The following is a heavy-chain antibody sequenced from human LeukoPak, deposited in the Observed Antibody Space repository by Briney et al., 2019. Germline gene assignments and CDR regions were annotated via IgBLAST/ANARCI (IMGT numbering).Heavy chain of an antibody. Sequence: ASVRVSCKASGYTFTGNFMHWVRQAPGQGLEWMGLINPDSGGANYAQNFQGRVTMTRDTSISTVYMELSRLRSDDTAVYYCARGTGCSGGSCLDYWGQGTLVTVSS. V-gene: IGHV1-2*06. D-gene: IGHD2-15*01. CDR1: GYTFTGNF. CDR2: INPDSGGA. CDR3: ARGTGCSGGSCLDY. J-gene: IGHJ4*02.